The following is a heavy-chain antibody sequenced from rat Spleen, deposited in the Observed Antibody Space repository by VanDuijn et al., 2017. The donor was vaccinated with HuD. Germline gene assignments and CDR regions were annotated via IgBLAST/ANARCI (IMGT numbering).Heavy chain of an antibody. CDR2: IWGNGNT. Sequence: QVQLKESGPGLVQPSQTLSLTCTVSGFSLTSNGVSWVRQPPGKGLEWMGVIWGNGNTNYNSALKSRLSISRDTSKSQVFLKMNSLQSEDTTTYYCARDYYTDGYFDYWGQGTLVTVSS. J-gene: IGHJ3*01. D-gene: IGHD1-1*01. V-gene: IGHV2-13*01. CDR3: ARDYYTDGYFDY. CDR1: GFSLTSNG.